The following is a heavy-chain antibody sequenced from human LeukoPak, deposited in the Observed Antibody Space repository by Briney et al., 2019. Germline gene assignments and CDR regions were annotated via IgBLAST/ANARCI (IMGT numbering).Heavy chain of an antibody. CDR2: IVPMFGAA. J-gene: IGHJ4*02. D-gene: IGHD4/OR15-4a*01. Sequence: ASVKVSCRASVDTFSTYSISWVRQAPGEGLEWMGGIVPMFGAANYAQKFQGRVTITADESTSTTYMELGSLRSEDTAFYYCGTLGNADGAYWRQGTLVTVSS. V-gene: IGHV1-69*01. CDR1: VDTFSTYS. CDR3: GTLGNADGAY.